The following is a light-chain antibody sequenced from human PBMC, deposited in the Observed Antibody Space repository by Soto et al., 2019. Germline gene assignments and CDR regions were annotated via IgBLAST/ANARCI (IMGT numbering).Light chain of an antibody. V-gene: IGKV1-39*01. CDR1: ESINRH. J-gene: IGKJ5*01. CDR3: HQSYTALSIT. CDR2: AAS. Sequence: DIQMTQSPSSLSASVGDRVTISCRASESINRHLNWYQQQPGKAPKLLIYAASSLQNGVPSRFRGGGSGTDFTLIITNLQPEDFAPYYCHQSYTALSITFGQGTRLEMK.